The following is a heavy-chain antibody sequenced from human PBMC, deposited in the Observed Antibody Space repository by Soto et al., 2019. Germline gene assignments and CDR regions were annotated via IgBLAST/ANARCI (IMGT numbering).Heavy chain of an antibody. J-gene: IGHJ5*02. D-gene: IGHD3-10*01. CDR3: ARGTPVWFDP. CDR2: INGGNGNT. Sequence: ASVKVSCKASGYTFTTYAIHWVRQAPGQRLEWMGWINGGNGNTYYSEHFQGRVTFTRDTSAGTVYMQLSSLTSEDTAVYYCARGTPVWFDPWGQGTLVTVSS. CDR1: GYTFTTYA. V-gene: IGHV1-3*01.